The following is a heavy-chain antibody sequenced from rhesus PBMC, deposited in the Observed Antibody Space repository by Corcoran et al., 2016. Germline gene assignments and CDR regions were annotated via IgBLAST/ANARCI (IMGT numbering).Heavy chain of an antibody. J-gene: IGHJ4*01. V-gene: IGHV4-122*02. CDR3: ARPGGIAAAGTGLFDY. CDR1: GDSITSNYYP. D-gene: IGHD6-25*01. Sequence: QVQLQESGPGLVEPSETLFPTRAVSGDSITSNYYPWRWIRQAPGKGLEWIGYISYSGSTSYNPSLKSRVTISRDTSQNQFSLKLTSVTAADTAVYYCARPGGIAAAGTGLFDYWGQGVLVTVSS. CDR2: ISYSGST.